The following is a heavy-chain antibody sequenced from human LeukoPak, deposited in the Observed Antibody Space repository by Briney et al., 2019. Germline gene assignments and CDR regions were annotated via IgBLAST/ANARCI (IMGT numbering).Heavy chain of an antibody. Sequence: GASVKVSCKASGYTLTTYDINWVRQATGQGLEWMGWMNPNTGNRGYSQKFQGRVTVTRNTSISTAYMELSSLKSEDTAVYYCVRISCTSTSCPRVRTFDMWGQGTLVTVSS. D-gene: IGHD2-2*01. V-gene: IGHV1-8*01. CDR2: MNPNTGNR. CDR3: VRISCTSTSCPRVRTFDM. J-gene: IGHJ3*02. CDR1: GYTLTTYD.